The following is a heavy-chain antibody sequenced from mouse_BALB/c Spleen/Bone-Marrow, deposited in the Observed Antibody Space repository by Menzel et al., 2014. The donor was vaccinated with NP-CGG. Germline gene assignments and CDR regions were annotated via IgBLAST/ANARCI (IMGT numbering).Heavy chain of an antibody. CDR3: ARMITAY. Sequence: EVKLQEFGAELVKPGASVKLSCTASGFNIKDTYMHWVKQRPEQGLEWIGRIDPANGNTKYDPKFQGKATITADTSSNTAYLQLSSLTSEDTAVYYCARMITAYWGQGTLVTVSA. D-gene: IGHD2-4*01. J-gene: IGHJ3*01. V-gene: IGHV14-3*02. CDR1: GFNIKDTY. CDR2: IDPANGNT.